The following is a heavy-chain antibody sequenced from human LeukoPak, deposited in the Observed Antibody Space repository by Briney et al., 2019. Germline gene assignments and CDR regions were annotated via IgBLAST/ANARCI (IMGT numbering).Heavy chain of an antibody. CDR3: ARKAVYSYGTPFDY. V-gene: IGHV4-38-2*02. Sequence: SETLSLTCTVSGYSISSGYYWGWLRQPPGKGLEWIGTIYHGGRTDYNPSLKSRGTISEDTSKNQFSLKLSSVTAADTAVYYCARKAVYSYGTPFDYWGQGTLVTVSS. J-gene: IGHJ4*02. D-gene: IGHD5-18*01. CDR1: GYSISSGYY. CDR2: IYHGGRT.